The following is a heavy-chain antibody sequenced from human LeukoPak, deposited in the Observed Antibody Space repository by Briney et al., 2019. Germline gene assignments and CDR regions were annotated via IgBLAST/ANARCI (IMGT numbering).Heavy chain of an antibody. V-gene: IGHV1-69*05. CDR3: ASSYSSSWFPFDY. J-gene: IGHJ4*02. Sequence: GASVKVSCKASGGTFSSYAISWVRQAPGQGLEWMGGIIPIFGTANYAQKFQGRVTITTDESTSTAYMELSSLRSEDTAVSYCASSYSSSWFPFDYWGQGTLVTVSS. D-gene: IGHD6-13*01. CDR2: IIPIFGTA. CDR1: GGTFSSYA.